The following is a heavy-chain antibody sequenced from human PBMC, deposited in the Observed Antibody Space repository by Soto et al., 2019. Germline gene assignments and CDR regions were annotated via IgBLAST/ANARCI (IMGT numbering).Heavy chain of an antibody. CDR1: GGTFSSYA. Sequence: QVQLVQSGAEVKKPGSSVKVSCKASGGTFSSYAISWVRQAPGQGLEWMGGIIPIFGTANYAQKFQGRVXXXXXXXXXXXXXXXXXXXXXXTAVYYCARISSSSWYYFDYWGQGTLVTVSS. D-gene: IGHD6-13*01. V-gene: IGHV1-69*01. CDR3: ARISSSSWYYFDY. CDR2: IIPIFGTA. J-gene: IGHJ4*02.